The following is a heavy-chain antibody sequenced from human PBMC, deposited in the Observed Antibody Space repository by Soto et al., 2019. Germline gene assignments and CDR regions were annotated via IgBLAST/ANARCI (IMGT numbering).Heavy chain of an antibody. CDR1: GFTLSSYS. Sequence: QVQLVESGGGVVQPGRSLRLSCAASGFTLSSYSMHWVRQAPGKGLEWVAVISYDGSNKYYADSVKGRFTISRDNSKNTLYLQMNSLRAEDTAVYYCAKDTEYADWRMDVWGQGTTVTVSS. V-gene: IGHV3-30*18. CDR3: AKDTEYADWRMDV. J-gene: IGHJ6*02. CDR2: ISYDGSNK. D-gene: IGHD4-17*01.